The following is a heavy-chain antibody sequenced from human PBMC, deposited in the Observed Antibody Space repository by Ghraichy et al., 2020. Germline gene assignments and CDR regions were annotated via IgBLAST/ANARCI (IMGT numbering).Heavy chain of an antibody. J-gene: IGHJ6*02. Sequence: GGSLRLSCAASGFSFSNYGMHWVRQGPDKGLEWVATISSDGGQEHYIDSVKGRVTISRDNSKDTVYLHLNSLRADDTAIYYCAKEYYSYTDYYYYGMEVWGQGTTVIVSS. D-gene: IGHD3-10*01. V-gene: IGHV3-30*18. CDR1: GFSFSNYG. CDR3: AKEYYSYTDYYYYGMEV. CDR2: ISSDGGQE.